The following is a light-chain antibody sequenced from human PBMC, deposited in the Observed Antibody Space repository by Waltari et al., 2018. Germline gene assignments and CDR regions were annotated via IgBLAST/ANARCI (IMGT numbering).Light chain of an antibody. CDR1: QTVRTTY. CDR2: GAS. Sequence: EIVLTQSPGTLSLSPGERPTLSCRASQTVRTTYLPWYQQKPGQAPTLPIYGASSRATGIPDRFSGSGSGTDFSLTISSLEPEDFAVYYCQQYDISPLTFGGGTKVEIK. CDR3: QQYDISPLT. J-gene: IGKJ4*01. V-gene: IGKV3-20*01.